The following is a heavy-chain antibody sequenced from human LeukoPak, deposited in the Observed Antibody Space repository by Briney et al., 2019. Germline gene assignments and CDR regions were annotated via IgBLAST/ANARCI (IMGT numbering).Heavy chain of an antibody. V-gene: IGHV3-53*01. CDR2: IYSSGIT. CDR3: AAGPYGGNTPFDY. D-gene: IGHD4-23*01. CDR1: GLIVSSNY. Sequence: PGGSLRLSCAASGLIVSSNYMTWVRQAPGKGLEWVSVIYSSGITYYADSVKGRFTISRDNSKNTLYLQMNSPRAEDTALYYCAAGPYGGNTPFDYWGPGTLVTISS. J-gene: IGHJ4*02.